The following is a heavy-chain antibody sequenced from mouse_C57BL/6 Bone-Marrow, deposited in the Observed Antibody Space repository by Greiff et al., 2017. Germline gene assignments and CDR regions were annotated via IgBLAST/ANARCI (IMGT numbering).Heavy chain of an antibody. CDR1: GFNIKDDY. CDR2: IDPENGDT. D-gene: IGHD1-1*01. CDR3: TTFGYYYGLWYFDV. Sequence: VQLQQSGAELVRPGASVKLSCTASGFNIKDDYMHWVNQRPEQGLEWIGWIDPENGDTEYASKFQGKATITADTSSNTAYLQLSSLTSEDTAVYYCTTFGYYYGLWYFDVWGTGTTVTVSS. V-gene: IGHV14-4*01. J-gene: IGHJ1*03.